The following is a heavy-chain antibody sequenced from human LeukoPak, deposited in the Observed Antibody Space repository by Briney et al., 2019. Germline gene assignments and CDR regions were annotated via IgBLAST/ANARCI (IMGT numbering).Heavy chain of an antibody. CDR2: IVVGSGNT. Sequence: GASVKVSCKASGFTFTISAMQWVRQGRGQRLGLIGLIVVGSGNTNYAQKFQERVTITRDMSTSTAYMELSSLRSEDTAVYYCAAGPRIAAAGRFDYWGQGTLVTVSS. V-gene: IGHV1-58*02. CDR1: GFTFTISA. D-gene: IGHD6-13*01. CDR3: AAGPRIAAAGRFDY. J-gene: IGHJ4*02.